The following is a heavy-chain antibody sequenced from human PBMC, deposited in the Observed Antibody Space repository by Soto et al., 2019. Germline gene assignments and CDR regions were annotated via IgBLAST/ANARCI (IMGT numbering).Heavy chain of an antibody. D-gene: IGHD3-22*01. J-gene: IGHJ4*02. CDR1: GYTFTSYG. Sequence: ASVKVSCKASGYTFTSYGISWVRQAPGQGLEWMGWISAHNRNTNYAQELQGRVTMTTDTSTSTAYMELRSLRSGDTAVYYCARIPYYYDSSGFYYWGQGTLVTVSS. CDR3: ARIPYYYDSSGFYY. V-gene: IGHV1-18*01. CDR2: ISAHNRNT.